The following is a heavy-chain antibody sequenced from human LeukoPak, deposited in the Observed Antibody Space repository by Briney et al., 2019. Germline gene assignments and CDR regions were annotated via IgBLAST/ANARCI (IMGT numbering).Heavy chain of an antibody. CDR1: GGSISSSNW. D-gene: IGHD3-10*01. CDR2: IYHGGST. Sequence: SGTLSLTCAVSGGSISSSNWWSWVRQPPGKGLEWIGEIYHGGSTNYNPSLESRVTMSVDKSKNQFSLELSSVTAADTAVYYCARGEEHGSGTVHFDYWGQGILVTVSS. CDR3: ARGEEHGSGTVHFDY. V-gene: IGHV4-4*02. J-gene: IGHJ4*02.